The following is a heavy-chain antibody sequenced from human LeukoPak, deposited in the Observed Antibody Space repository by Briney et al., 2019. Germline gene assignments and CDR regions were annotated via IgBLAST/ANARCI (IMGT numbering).Heavy chain of an antibody. CDR3: AKRGVVIRVILVGFHKEAYYFDS. D-gene: IGHD3-22*01. CDR2: ISDSGGKT. J-gene: IGHJ4*02. CDR1: GITLSNYG. Sequence: PGGSLRLSCAVSGITLSNYGMSWVRQAPGKGLEWVAGISDSGGKTNYADSVKGRFTFSRDNPKNTLYLQMNSLRAEDTAVYFWAKRGVVIRVILVGFHKEAYYFDSWGQGALVTVSS. V-gene: IGHV3-23*01.